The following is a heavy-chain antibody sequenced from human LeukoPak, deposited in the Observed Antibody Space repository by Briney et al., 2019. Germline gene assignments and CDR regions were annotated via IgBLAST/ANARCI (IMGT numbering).Heavy chain of an antibody. CDR2: IKPNTGGT. D-gene: IGHD6-19*01. J-gene: IGHJ6*02. V-gene: IGHV1-2*02. Sequence: ASVKVSCKASGYTFTGYYIHWVRQAPGHGLEWMGWIKPNTGGTNYAQKFQGRVTMTRDTSISTAHMELSRLRSDDTALYYCARESREAVAGLASGPSPRYYYGMDVWGQGTTVTVSS. CDR3: ARESREAVAGLASGPSPRYYYGMDV. CDR1: GYTFTGYY.